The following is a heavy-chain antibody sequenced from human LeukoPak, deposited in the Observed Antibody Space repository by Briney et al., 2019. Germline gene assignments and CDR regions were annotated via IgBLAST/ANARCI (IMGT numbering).Heavy chain of an antibody. CDR1: GFTLSSYT. CDR2: SSWSSSTI. CDR3: ARDPPRGDFWSGAGRYYFDY. V-gene: IGHV3-48*01. Sequence: GGSLRLSCAASGFTLSSYTMNWVRQAPGKGLEWVSYSSWSSSTIYYADSVKGRFTLSRDNATNSLYLQMNSLRAEDTAVYYCARDPPRGDFWSGAGRYYFDYWGQGTLVTVSS. D-gene: IGHD3-3*01. J-gene: IGHJ4*02.